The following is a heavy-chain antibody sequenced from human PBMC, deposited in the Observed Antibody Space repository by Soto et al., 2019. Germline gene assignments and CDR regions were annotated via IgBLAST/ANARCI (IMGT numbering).Heavy chain of an antibody. CDR3: ASTEKGYCISTSCYGYYYYGMDV. V-gene: IGHV1-46*01. Sequence: GASVKVSCKASGYTFTSYYMHWVRQAPGQGLEWMGIINPSGGSTSYAQKFQGRVTMTRDTSTSTVYMELSSLRSEDTAVYYCASTEKGYCISTSCYGYYYYGMDVWGQGTTITVSS. CDR2: INPSGGST. D-gene: IGHD2-2*01. CDR1: GYTFTSYY. J-gene: IGHJ6*02.